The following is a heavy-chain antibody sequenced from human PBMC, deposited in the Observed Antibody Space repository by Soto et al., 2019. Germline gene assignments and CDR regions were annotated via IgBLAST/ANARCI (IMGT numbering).Heavy chain of an antibody. V-gene: IGHV1-69*13. D-gene: IGHD3-22*01. J-gene: IGHJ4*02. Sequence: ASVKVSCKASGGTFSSYAISWVRQAPGQGLEWMGGIIPIFGTANYAQKFQGRVTITADESTSTAYMELSSLRSEDTAVYYCARRGPPYDSSGYYFDYWGQGTLVTVSS. CDR1: GGTFSSYA. CDR3: ARRGPPYDSSGYYFDY. CDR2: IIPIFGTA.